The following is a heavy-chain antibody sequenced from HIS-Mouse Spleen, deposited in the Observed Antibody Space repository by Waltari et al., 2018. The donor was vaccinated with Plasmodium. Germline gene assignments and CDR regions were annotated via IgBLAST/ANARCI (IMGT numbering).Heavy chain of an antibody. V-gene: IGHV3-7*01. CDR1: GFRFGGNG. D-gene: IGHD6-13*01. J-gene: IGHJ2*01. CDR3: ASSWYWYFDL. CDR2: IKQDGSEK. Sequence: EVQLVESGGGLVQPGGSLGLPCAPSGFRFGGNGMSWVRQAPGKGLEWVANIKQDGSEKYYVDSVKGRFTISRDNAKNSLYLQMNSLRAEDTAVYYCASSWYWYFDLWGRGTLVTVSS.